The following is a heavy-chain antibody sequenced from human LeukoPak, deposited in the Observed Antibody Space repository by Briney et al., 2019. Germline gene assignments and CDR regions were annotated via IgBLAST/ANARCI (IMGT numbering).Heavy chain of an antibody. CDR3: ARDENYMDV. V-gene: IGHV3-7*01. Sequence: GGSLRLSCVASGFTFSSYWMSWVRQVPGKGLEWVANIKQDGSHIYYVDSLKGRFTISRDNAKNSLYLQMNSLRAEDTAVYYCARDENYMDVWGKGTTVTVSS. J-gene: IGHJ6*03. CDR1: GFTFSSYW. CDR2: IKQDGSHI.